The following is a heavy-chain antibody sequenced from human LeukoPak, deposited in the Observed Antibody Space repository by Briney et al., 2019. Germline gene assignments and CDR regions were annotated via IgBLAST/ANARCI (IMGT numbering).Heavy chain of an antibody. D-gene: IGHD1-26*01. V-gene: IGHV3-30*02. J-gene: IGHJ6*03. CDR2: IRYDGSNK. CDR1: GFTFSSYG. CDR3: AKDSGTYWVDYYYMDV. Sequence: GGSLRLSCAASGFTFSSYGMHWVRQAPGKGLEWVAFIRYDGSNKYYADSVKGRFTISRDNSKNTLYLQMNSLRAEDTAVYYCAKDSGTYWVDYYYMDVWGKGTTVTVSS.